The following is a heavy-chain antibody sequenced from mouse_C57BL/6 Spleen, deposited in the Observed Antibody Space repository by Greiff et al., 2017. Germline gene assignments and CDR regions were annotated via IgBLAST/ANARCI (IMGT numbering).Heavy chain of an antibody. CDR3: ARRRGYDEYAMDY. Sequence: QVQLQQSGAELARPGASVKLSCKASGYTFTSYGISWVKQRTGQGLEWIGEIYPRSGNTYYNEKFKGKATLTADKSSSTAYMELRSLTSEDSAVYFCARRRGYDEYAMDYWGQGTSVTVSS. V-gene: IGHV1-81*01. CDR1: GYTFTSYG. D-gene: IGHD2-2*01. CDR2: IYPRSGNT. J-gene: IGHJ4*01.